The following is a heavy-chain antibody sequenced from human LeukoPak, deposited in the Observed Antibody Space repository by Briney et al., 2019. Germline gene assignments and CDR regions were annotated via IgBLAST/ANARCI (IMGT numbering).Heavy chain of an antibody. Sequence: NPGGSLRLSXAASGFTFSSYSMNWVRQAPGKGLEWVSSISSSSSYIYYADSVKGRFTISRDNAKNSLYLQMNSLRAEDTAVYYCARDRYSSSDFDYWGQGTLVTVSS. D-gene: IGHD6-6*01. J-gene: IGHJ4*02. CDR1: GFTFSSYS. CDR2: ISSSSSYI. CDR3: ARDRYSSSDFDY. V-gene: IGHV3-21*01.